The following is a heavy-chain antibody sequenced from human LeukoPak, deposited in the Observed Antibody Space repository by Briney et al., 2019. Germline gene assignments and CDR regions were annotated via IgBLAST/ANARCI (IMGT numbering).Heavy chain of an antibody. CDR2: IKSDGITI. CDR1: AFTFSNYM. J-gene: IGHJ4*02. CDR3: LRDLNWSLDQ. Sequence: GGSLRLSRAASAFTFSNYMMHWVRQAPGKGLVWVSRIKSDGITITYADSVKGRFTISRDNAKNTLYLQMNSLRAEDTAVYYCLRDLNWSLDQWGQGTLVTVSS. V-gene: IGHV3-74*01. D-gene: IGHD1-20*01.